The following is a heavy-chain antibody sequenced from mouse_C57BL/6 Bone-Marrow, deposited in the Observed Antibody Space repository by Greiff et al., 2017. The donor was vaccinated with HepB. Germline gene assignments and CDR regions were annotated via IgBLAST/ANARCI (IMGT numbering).Heavy chain of an antibody. CDR2: IHPNSGST. Sequence: VQLQQPGAGLVKPGASVKLSCKASGYTFTSYWMHWVKQRPGQGLEWIGMIHPNSGSTNYNEKFKSKATLTVDKSSSTAYMQLSSLTSEDSAVYYCAYDGYYVYFDYWGQGTTLTVSS. CDR3: AYDGYYVYFDY. CDR1: GYTFTSYW. D-gene: IGHD2-3*01. V-gene: IGHV1-64*01. J-gene: IGHJ2*01.